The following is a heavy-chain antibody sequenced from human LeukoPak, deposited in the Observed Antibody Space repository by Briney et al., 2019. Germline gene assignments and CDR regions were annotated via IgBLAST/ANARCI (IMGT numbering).Heavy chain of an antibody. CDR3: ARFDILTGYSTAKDYYYYYGMDV. D-gene: IGHD3-9*01. Sequence: SVKVSCKASGDTFSSYAISWVRQTPGQGLEWMGRIIPILGIANYAQKFQGRVTITADKSTSTAYMELSSLRSEDTAVYYCARFDILTGYSTAKDYYYYYGMDVWGQGTTVTVSS. CDR1: GDTFSSYA. J-gene: IGHJ6*02. CDR2: IIPILGIA. V-gene: IGHV1-69*04.